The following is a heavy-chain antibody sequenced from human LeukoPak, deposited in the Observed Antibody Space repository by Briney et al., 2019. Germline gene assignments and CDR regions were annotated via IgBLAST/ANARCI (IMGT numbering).Heavy chain of an antibody. Sequence: GGSLRLSCAASGFTFSSYSMKWVRQAAGKGLEWVSSISSSSSYIYYADSVKGRFTISRDNAKNSLYLQMNSLRAEDTAVYYCARDGYIPCFDYWGQGTLVTVSS. D-gene: IGHD5-24*01. V-gene: IGHV3-21*01. CDR2: ISSSSSYI. CDR3: ARDGYIPCFDY. CDR1: GFTFSSYS. J-gene: IGHJ4*02.